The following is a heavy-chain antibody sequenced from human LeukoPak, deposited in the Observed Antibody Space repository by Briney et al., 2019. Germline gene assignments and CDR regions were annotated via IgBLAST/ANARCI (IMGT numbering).Heavy chain of an antibody. J-gene: IGHJ4*02. Sequence: GGSLRLSCAASGFTVSSNYMSWVRQAPGKGLEWVSVIYSGGSTYYADSVKGRFTISRDNSKNTLYLQMNSLRAEDTAVYYCARYRVTMVRGVTLEYYFDYWGQGTLVTVSS. V-gene: IGHV3-53*01. CDR3: ARYRVTMVRGVTLEYYFDY. D-gene: IGHD3-10*01. CDR1: GFTVSSNY. CDR2: IYSGGST.